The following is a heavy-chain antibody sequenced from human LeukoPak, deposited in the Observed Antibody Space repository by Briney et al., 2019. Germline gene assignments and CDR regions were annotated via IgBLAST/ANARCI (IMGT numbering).Heavy chain of an antibody. V-gene: IGHV3-23*01. CDR1: GFTFSSYA. CDR2: ISGGGATT. Sequence: GGSLRLSCAASGFTFSSYAMSWVRQAPGKGLEWVSDISGGGATTFYADSVKGRFTISRDNSKSTLYLQMNSLRAEDTAVYYCARDYGSGIDCWGQGTLVTVSS. CDR3: ARDYGSGIDC. J-gene: IGHJ4*02. D-gene: IGHD3-10*01.